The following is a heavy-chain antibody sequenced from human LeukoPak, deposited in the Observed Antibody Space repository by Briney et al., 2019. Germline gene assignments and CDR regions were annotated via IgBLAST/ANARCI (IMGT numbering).Heavy chain of an antibody. CDR2: ISGGST. D-gene: IGHD4-11*01. CDR1: GFTVSSNE. CDR3: ARGARLQPMGEF. Sequence: TGGSLRLSCAASGFTVSSNEMSWVRQAPGKGLEWVSSISGGSTFYADSVKGRFTVSRDNSKTTMFLQMNSLRVEDTALYYCARGARLQPMGEFWGQGTLVTVSS. J-gene: IGHJ4*02. V-gene: IGHV3-38-3*01.